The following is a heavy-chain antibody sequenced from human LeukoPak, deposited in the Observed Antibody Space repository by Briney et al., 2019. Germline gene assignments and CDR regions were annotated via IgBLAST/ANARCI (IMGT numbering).Heavy chain of an antibody. D-gene: IGHD2-15*01. Sequence: SETLSLTCTVSGGSISSYYWSWIRQPPGKGLEWIGYNYYSGSTNYNPSLKSRVTISVDTSKNQFSLKLSSVTAADTAVYYCATLLYCSGGSCSDYWGQGTLVTVSS. J-gene: IGHJ4*02. CDR3: ATLLYCSGGSCSDY. CDR1: GGSISSYY. CDR2: NYYSGST. V-gene: IGHV4-59*01.